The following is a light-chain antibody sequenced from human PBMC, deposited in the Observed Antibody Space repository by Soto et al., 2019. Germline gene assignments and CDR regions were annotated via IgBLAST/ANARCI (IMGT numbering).Light chain of an antibody. CDR3: SSYTSSNTLV. Sequence: QSALTQPASVSGSPGQSITISCTGTSSDVGGYNCVSWYQQHPGKAPKLMIYEVSNRPSGVSNRFSGSKSGNTASLTISGLQAEDEADYYCSSYTSSNTLVFGGGTKLTVL. J-gene: IGLJ2*01. CDR1: SSDVGGYNC. CDR2: EVS. V-gene: IGLV2-14*01.